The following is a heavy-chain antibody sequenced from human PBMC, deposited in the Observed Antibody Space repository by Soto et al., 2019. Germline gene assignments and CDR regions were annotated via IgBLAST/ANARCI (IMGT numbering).Heavy chain of an antibody. V-gene: IGHV1-69*12. J-gene: IGHJ4*02. D-gene: IGHD5-12*01. CDR2: IVPIVDTS. CDR1: GGTFSSYA. Sequence: QVQLVQSGAEVRQPASSVKVSCKTSGGTFSSYAISWVRQAPGQGLEWMGGIVPIVDTSTYAQKFQGRVTIPADASTSTGYMELSSLRSDDTAVYYCVRVVAIPGYPDNWGQGTLVTVSS. CDR3: VRVVAIPGYPDN.